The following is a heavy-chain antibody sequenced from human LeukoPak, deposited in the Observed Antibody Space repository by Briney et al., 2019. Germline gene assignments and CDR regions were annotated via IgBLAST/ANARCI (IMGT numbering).Heavy chain of an antibody. Sequence: GGSLRLSCAASGFTFRSYAMTWVRQAPGKGLDWVSGISAGASRTYYADSVKGRFTFSRDNSKNMLYLQMNILRTEDTAVYYCAKEGTLQVSTWYDLWGQGTQVIVSS. D-gene: IGHD3-10*01. J-gene: IGHJ5*02. CDR3: AKEGTLQVSTWYDL. CDR2: ISAGASRT. CDR1: GFTFRSYA. V-gene: IGHV3-23*01.